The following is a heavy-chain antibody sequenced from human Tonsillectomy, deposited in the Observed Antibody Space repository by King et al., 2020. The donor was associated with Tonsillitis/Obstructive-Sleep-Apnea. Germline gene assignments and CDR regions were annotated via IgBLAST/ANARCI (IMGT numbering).Heavy chain of an antibody. J-gene: IGHJ3*02. CDR3: AREALDAFDI. V-gene: IGHV4-59*01. Sequence: QLQESGPGLLKPSETLSLTCTVSGGSISSYYWSWIRQPPGKGLEWIGYIYYSGSTNYNPSLKSRVTISVDTSKNQFSLKLSSVTAADTAVYYCAREALDAFDIWGQGTMVTVSS. CDR1: GGSISSYY. CDR2: IYYSGST.